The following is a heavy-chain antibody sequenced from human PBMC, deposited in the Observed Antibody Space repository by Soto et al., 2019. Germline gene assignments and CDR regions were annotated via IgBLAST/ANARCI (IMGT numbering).Heavy chain of an antibody. Sequence: SVKVSSNASSYTFISYGISWVRQAPAQGLEWIGWISAYNGNTNYAQKLKGRVTMRKDTSASTAYMELSSLRSEDTVEYYCVRRNVLAPGVDWFAPWGQGTLVTVYS. CDR2: ISAYNGNT. CDR1: SYTFISYG. CDR3: VRRNVLAPGVDWFAP. D-gene: IGHD6-13*01. J-gene: IGHJ5*02. V-gene: IGHV1-18*01.